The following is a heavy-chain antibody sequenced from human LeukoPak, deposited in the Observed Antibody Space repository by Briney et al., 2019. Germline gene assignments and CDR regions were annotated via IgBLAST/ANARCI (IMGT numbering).Heavy chain of an antibody. D-gene: IGHD6-13*01. V-gene: IGHV1-18*01. J-gene: IGHJ4*02. Sequence: GASVKVSCKASGYTFSNYGLTWVRQVPGQGLEYMGWISAYNGNTNYAQNLQGRVTMTTGTSTSTGYMELRSLRSDDTAVYYCARDWSNSKSAPDHWGQGTLVIVSS. CDR3: ARDWSNSKSAPDH. CDR2: ISAYNGNT. CDR1: GYTFSNYG.